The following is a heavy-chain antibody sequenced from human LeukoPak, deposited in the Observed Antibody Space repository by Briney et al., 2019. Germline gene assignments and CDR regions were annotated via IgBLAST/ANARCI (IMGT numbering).Heavy chain of an antibody. CDR3: TRDFDFSSAI. D-gene: IGHD3-3*01. V-gene: IGHV3-74*01. J-gene: IGHJ4*02. CDR2: ISPDGSTT. CDR1: GFTFSSYA. Sequence: PGGSQRLSCAASGFTFSSYAMHWVRQAPGKGLVWVSRISPDGSTTGHADSVKGRFTTSRDNAKNTLFLQMNSLRAEDTAVYYCTRDFDFSSAIWGQGTLVTVSS.